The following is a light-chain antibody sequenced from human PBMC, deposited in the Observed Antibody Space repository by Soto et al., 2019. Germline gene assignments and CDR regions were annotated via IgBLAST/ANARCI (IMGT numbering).Light chain of an antibody. V-gene: IGLV2-14*03. CDR3: SSYTTSNTVV. CDR2: DVS. CDR1: SSDVGGYNY. Sequence: QSVLTQPASVSGSPGQSITISCTGTSSDVGGYNYVSWYQQHPGKAPKLLIYDVSNRPSGVSNRFSGSKSGNTASLIISGLQAEDEADYYCSSYTTSNTVVFGGGTQLTVL. J-gene: IGLJ2*01.